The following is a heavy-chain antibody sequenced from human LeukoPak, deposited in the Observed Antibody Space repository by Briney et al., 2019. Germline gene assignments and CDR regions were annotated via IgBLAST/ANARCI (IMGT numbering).Heavy chain of an antibody. D-gene: IGHD5-12*01. CDR3: AKAPPGYSSYALPAN. CDR2: IWYDGSNK. J-gene: IGHJ4*02. V-gene: IGHV3-33*06. Sequence: GRSLRLSCAASGFTFSSYGMHWVRQAPGKGLEWVAVIWYDGSNKYYADSVKGRFTISRDNSKNTLYLQMNSLRVEDTAIYYCAKAPPGYSSYALPANWGQGTLVTVSS. CDR1: GFTFSSYG.